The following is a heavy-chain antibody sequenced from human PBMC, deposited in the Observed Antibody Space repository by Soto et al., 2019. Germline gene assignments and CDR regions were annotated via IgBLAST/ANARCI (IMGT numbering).Heavy chain of an antibody. CDR3: ARLTIAAAGTYNWFDP. D-gene: IGHD6-13*01. V-gene: IGHV2-70*01. CDR1: GFSLSTSGMC. J-gene: IGHJ5*02. Sequence: SGPTLVNPTQTLTLTCTFSGFSLSTSGMCVSWIRQPPGKALEWLALIDWDDDKYYSTSLKTRLTISKDTSKNQVVLTMTNMDPVDTATYYCARLTIAAAGTYNWFDPWGQGTLVTVSS. CDR2: IDWDDDK.